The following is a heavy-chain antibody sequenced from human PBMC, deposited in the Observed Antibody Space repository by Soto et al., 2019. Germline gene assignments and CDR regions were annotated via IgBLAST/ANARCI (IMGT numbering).Heavy chain of an antibody. CDR3: ARARVRDSYYYGMDV. V-gene: IGHV1-69*02. CDR1: GGTFSSYT. D-gene: IGHD3-10*01. Sequence: QVQLVQSGAEVKKPGSSVKVSCKASGGTFSSYTISWVRQAPGQGLEWMGRIIPILGIANYAQKFQGRVTITADKSTSTAYMELSSLRSEDTAVYYCARARVRDSYYYGMDVWGQGTTVTVSS. J-gene: IGHJ6*02. CDR2: IIPILGIA.